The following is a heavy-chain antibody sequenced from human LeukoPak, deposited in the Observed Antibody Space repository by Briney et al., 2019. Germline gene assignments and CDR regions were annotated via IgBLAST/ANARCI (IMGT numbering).Heavy chain of an antibody. CDR3: ASSKTNGDSSGWYAWFDP. J-gene: IGHJ5*02. Sequence: SGTLSLTCTVSGGSINNYYWSWIRQPPGEGLEWIGYIYYSGYTNYNPSLKSRVTISVDTSKNQFSLKLSSVTAADTAVYYCASSKTNGDSSGWYAWFDPWGQGTLVTVSS. V-gene: IGHV4-59*01. D-gene: IGHD6-19*01. CDR2: IYYSGYT. CDR1: GGSINNYY.